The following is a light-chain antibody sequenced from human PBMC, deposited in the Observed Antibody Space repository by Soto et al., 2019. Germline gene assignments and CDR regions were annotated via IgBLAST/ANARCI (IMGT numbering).Light chain of an antibody. CDR3: QQYNNWPPAIT. CDR1: QSVSSK. CDR2: GAS. Sequence: EIVMTQSPGTLSVSPGEGATLSCRASQSVSSKLAWYRQKPGQAPWLLIYGASTRATGIPARFSGSGSGTEFTLTISSLQSEDFAVYYCQQYNNWPPAITFGQGTRLEIK. J-gene: IGKJ5*01. V-gene: IGKV3-15*01.